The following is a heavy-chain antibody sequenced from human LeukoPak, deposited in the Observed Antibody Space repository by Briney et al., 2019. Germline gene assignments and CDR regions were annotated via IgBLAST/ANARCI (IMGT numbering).Heavy chain of an antibody. Sequence: ASVKVSCKASGYTFTSYAMNWVRQAPGQGLEWMGWINTNTGNPAYAQGFTGRFVFSLDTSVSTAYLQISSLKAEDTAVYYCARGPHPGIAAAGTTNIWFDPWGQGTLVTVSS. J-gene: IGHJ5*02. CDR1: GYTFTSYA. D-gene: IGHD6-13*01. CDR3: ARGPHPGIAAAGTTNIWFDP. V-gene: IGHV7-4-1*02. CDR2: INTNTGNP.